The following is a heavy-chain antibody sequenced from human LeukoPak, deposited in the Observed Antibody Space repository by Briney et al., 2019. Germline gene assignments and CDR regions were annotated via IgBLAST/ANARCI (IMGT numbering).Heavy chain of an antibody. Sequence: PGGSLRLSRAASGFTFSSYAMSWVRQAPAKGLEWVSVISGSGGSTYYADSVQGRFTISRDNSKNTLYLQMSSLRSEDTAVYYCAGGQRVGATCFDYWGQGTLVTVSS. CDR3: AGGQRVGATCFDY. CDR2: ISGSGGST. CDR1: GFTFSSYA. J-gene: IGHJ4*02. D-gene: IGHD1-26*01. V-gene: IGHV3-23*01.